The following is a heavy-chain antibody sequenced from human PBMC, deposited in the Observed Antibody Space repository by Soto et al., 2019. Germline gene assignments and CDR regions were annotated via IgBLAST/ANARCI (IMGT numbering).Heavy chain of an antibody. D-gene: IGHD6-19*01. V-gene: IGHV3-74*01. CDR1: GFTFSSYW. CDR2: IKSDGSCT. Sequence: EVQLVESGGGLVQPGGSLRLSCAASGFTFSSYWMNWVRQAPGKGLGWVSRIKSDGSCTSYADSVKGRFTISRDNAKNKMYLKMNSLRAQDTAVYYCARIDSSGWYEGDYWGQGTLVNVS. J-gene: IGHJ4*02. CDR3: ARIDSSGWYEGDY.